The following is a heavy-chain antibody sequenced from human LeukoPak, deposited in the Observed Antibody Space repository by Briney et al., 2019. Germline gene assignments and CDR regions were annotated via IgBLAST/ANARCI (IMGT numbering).Heavy chain of an antibody. J-gene: IGHJ4*02. CDR1: GGTFSSYA. D-gene: IGHD6-19*01. Sequence: SVKVSCKASGGTFSSYAISWVRQAPGQGLEWMGRIIPILGIANYAQKFLGRVTITADKSTSTAYMELSSLRSEDTAVYYCARDTTPAYSSGWYSSYYWGQGTLVTVSS. CDR2: IIPILGIA. CDR3: ARDTTPAYSSGWYSSYY. V-gene: IGHV1-69*04.